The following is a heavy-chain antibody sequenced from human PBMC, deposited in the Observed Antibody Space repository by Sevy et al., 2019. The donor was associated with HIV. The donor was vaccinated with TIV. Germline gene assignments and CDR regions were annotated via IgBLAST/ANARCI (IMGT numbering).Heavy chain of an antibody. CDR2: IKQDGGAQ. Sequence: GGSLRLSCAVPGFTFSSYWMSWVRQAPGKGLEWVANIKQDGGAQYYVDSVKGRFAISRDNAKNSLFLQMNSLRVEDTAVYYCARSTNSAALDYWGQGTPVTVSS. V-gene: IGHV3-7*01. CDR1: GFTFSSYW. J-gene: IGHJ4*02. CDR3: ARSTNSAALDY. D-gene: IGHD2-2*01.